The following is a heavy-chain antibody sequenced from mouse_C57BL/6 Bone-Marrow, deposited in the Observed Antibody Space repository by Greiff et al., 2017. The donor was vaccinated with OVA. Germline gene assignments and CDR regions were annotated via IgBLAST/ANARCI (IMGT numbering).Heavy chain of an antibody. J-gene: IGHJ3*01. D-gene: IGHD1-1*01. CDR2: INPSSGYT. Sequence: AQLQESGAELARPGASVKMSCKASGYTFTSYTMHWVKQRPGQGLEWIGYINPSSGYTKYNQKFKDKATLTADKSSSTAYMQLSSLTSEDSAVYYCASLYYGFAYWGQGTLVTVSA. CDR3: ASLYYGFAY. CDR1: GYTFTSYT. V-gene: IGHV1-4*01.